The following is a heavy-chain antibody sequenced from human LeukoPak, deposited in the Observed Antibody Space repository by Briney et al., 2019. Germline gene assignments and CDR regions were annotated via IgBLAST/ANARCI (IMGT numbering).Heavy chain of an antibody. CDR3: ARDGRYTAMANFDY. D-gene: IGHD5-18*01. CDR2: IYYSGST. CDR1: GGSISSSSYY. Sequence: SETLSLTCTVSGGSISSSSYYWGWLRQPPGKGLEWIGSIYYSGSTYYNQSLKSRVTISVDTSKNQFSLKLSSVTAADTAVYYCARDGRYTAMANFDYWGQGTLVTVSS. V-gene: IGHV4-39*07. J-gene: IGHJ4*02.